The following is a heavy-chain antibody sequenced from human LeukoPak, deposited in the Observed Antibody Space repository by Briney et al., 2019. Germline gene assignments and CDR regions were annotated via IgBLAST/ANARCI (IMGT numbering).Heavy chain of an antibody. CDR2: IKSKADGETI. J-gene: IGHJ4*02. V-gene: IGHV3-15*07. Sequence: GGSLRLSCAASGLTFTNAWMNWVRQAPGKGLEWVGRIKSKADGETIDYAAPVKGRFTFSRDDSKNMLYLQMNSLKSENTAVYYCSTLTSRGLSDSWGQGTLVTVSS. CDR1: GLTFTNAW. CDR3: STLTSRGLSDS. D-gene: IGHD1-20*01.